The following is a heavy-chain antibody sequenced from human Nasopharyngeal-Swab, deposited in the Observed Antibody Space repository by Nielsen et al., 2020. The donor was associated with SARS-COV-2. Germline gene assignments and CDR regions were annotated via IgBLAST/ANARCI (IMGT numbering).Heavy chain of an antibody. CDR2: ISWNSGSI. CDR3: AKDIANWNDEWGWFDP. Sequence: GGSLRLSCAPSGFTFDDYAMHWVRQAPGKGLEWVSGISWNSGSIGYADSVKGRFTISRDNAKNSLYLQMNSLRAEDTALYYCAKDIANWNDEWGWFDPWGQGTLVTVSS. V-gene: IGHV3-9*01. D-gene: IGHD1-1*01. CDR1: GFTFDDYA. J-gene: IGHJ5*02.